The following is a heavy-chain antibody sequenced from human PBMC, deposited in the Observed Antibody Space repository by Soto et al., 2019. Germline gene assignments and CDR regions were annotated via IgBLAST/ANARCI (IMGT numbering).Heavy chain of an antibody. CDR2: INPSGGST. V-gene: IGHV1-46*01. J-gene: IGHJ6*02. Sequence: ASVKVSCKASGYTFTSYYMHWVRQAPGQGLEWMGIINPSGGSTSYAQKFQGRVTMTRDTSTSTVYMELSSLRSEDTAVYYCAREEVVVIYMTDYYYYSGMHVWGQGTTVTVSS. D-gene: IGHD3-22*01. CDR1: GYTFTSYY. CDR3: AREEVVVIYMTDYYYYSGMHV.